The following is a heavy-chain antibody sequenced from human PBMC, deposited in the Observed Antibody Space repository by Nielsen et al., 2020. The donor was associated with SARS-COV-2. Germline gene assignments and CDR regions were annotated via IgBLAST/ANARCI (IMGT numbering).Heavy chain of an antibody. Sequence: SETLSLTCTVSGGSISRGSYYWGWIRQPPGKGLEWIGSIYYSGSTYYNPSLKSRVAISVDTSKNQFSLKLSSVTAADTAVYYCARGWGQADDYWGQGTLVTVSS. D-gene: IGHD3-16*01. CDR3: ARGWGQADDY. J-gene: IGHJ4*02. CDR1: GGSISRGSYY. V-gene: IGHV4-39*01. CDR2: IYYSGST.